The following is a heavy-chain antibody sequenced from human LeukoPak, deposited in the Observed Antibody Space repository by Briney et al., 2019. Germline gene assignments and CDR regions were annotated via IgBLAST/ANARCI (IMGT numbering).Heavy chain of an antibody. D-gene: IGHD3-22*01. J-gene: IGHJ4*02. CDR2: IYWNDDK. CDR1: GFSLRTGGVG. V-gene: IGHV2-5*01. Sequence: SGPTLVNPPQTLTLTCTFSGFSLRTGGVGVGWIRQPPGKALEWLALIYWNDDKRYSPSLKSRLTITKDTSKNQVVLTMTNMDPVDTATYYCAHREGYDSSGYHPYFDYWGQGTLVTVSS. CDR3: AHREGYDSSGYHPYFDY.